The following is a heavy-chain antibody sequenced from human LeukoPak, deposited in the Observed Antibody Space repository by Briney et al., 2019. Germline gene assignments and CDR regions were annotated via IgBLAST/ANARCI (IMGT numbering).Heavy chain of an antibody. J-gene: IGHJ4*02. CDR3: ARVTYYYDSSGYPIRYFDY. Sequence: GASVRVSCKASGYTFTSYYMHWVRQAPGQGLEWMGGINPNSGGTNYAQKFQGRVTMTRDTSISTAYMELSRLRSDDTAVYYCARVTYYYDSSGYPIRYFDYWGQGTLVTVSS. CDR1: GYTFTSYY. CDR2: INPNSGGT. V-gene: IGHV1-2*02. D-gene: IGHD3-22*01.